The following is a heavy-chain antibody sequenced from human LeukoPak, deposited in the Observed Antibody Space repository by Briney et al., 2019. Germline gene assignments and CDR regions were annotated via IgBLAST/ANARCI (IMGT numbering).Heavy chain of an antibody. CDR3: ARDLLYYYDSSGYPNWFDP. CDR2: VSYRGNT. J-gene: IGHJ5*02. D-gene: IGHD3-22*01. Sequence: GASVKVSCKASGYSFSTSGIDWVRQAPGQGLEWMGWVSYRGNTNYAQRFQGRVTMTTDKSTGTASMELSRLTSDDTAVYYCARDLLYYYDSSGYPNWFDPWGQGTLVTVSS. CDR1: GYSFSTSG. V-gene: IGHV1-18*04.